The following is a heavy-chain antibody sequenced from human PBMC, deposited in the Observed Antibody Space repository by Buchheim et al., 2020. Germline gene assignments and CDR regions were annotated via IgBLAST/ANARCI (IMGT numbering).Heavy chain of an antibody. CDR2: IRPNGGGT. CDR1: GFAFTDYY. J-gene: IGHJ4*02. D-gene: IGHD2-2*01. Sequence: QVHLVQSGAEVKKPGASLKVSCKASGFAFTDYYLHWVRQAPGQGLEWLGCIRPNGGGTNYAQKFQGRVTMTRDASISTVYVEMSSLTSDDTAVYYCAREVPVDRKGFDDWGQGTL. V-gene: IGHV1-2*02. CDR3: AREVPVDRKGFDD.